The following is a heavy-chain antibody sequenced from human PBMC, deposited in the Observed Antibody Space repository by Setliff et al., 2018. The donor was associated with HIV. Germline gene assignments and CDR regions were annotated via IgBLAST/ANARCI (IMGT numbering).Heavy chain of an antibody. CDR1: GVSISNYY. J-gene: IGHJ4*02. D-gene: IGHD3-10*01. Sequence: TLSLTCTVSGVSISNYYWSWIRQPAGKGLEWIGRIYTSGNTNYNPSLKSRVTMSVDTSKKQFSLKLTSVTAADTAVYYCAGHFYYSGSGIWAGLDSWGQGTLVTVSS. CDR3: AGHFYYSGSGIWAGLDS. CDR2: IYTSGNT. V-gene: IGHV4-4*07.